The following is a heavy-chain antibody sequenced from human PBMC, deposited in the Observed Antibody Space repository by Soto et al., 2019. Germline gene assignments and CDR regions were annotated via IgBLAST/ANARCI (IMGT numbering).Heavy chain of an antibody. CDR3: ARSGITIFGVAHNRFEP. V-gene: IGHV1-69*13. Sequence: SVKVSCKASGGTFSSYAISWVRQAPGQGLEWMGGIIPIFGTANYAQKFQGRVTITADESTSTAYMELSSLRSEDTAVYYCARSGITIFGVAHNRFEPWGQGTLVSVS. J-gene: IGHJ5*02. CDR2: IIPIFGTA. CDR1: GGTFSSYA. D-gene: IGHD3-3*01.